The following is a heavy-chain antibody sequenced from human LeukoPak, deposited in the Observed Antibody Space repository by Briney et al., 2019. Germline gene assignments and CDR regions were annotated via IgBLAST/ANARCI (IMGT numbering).Heavy chain of an antibody. V-gene: IGHV3-53*01. CDR2: LYSDGNT. CDR1: GFTVITND. J-gene: IGHJ4*02. D-gene: IGHD1-14*01. Sequence: LPGGSLGLSCAASGFTVITNDMTWVRQAPGKGLEWVSVLYSDGNTKYADSVQGRFTISRDNSKNTLYLEMNSLSPDDTAVYYCARGVEPLAANTLAYWGQGTLVTVSS. CDR3: ARGVEPLAANTLAY.